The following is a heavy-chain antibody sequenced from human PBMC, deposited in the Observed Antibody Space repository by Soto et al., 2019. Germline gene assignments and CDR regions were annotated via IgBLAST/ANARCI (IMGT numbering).Heavy chain of an antibody. D-gene: IGHD3-22*01. J-gene: IGHJ6*03. CDR2: LYTDGSRT. CDR1: GFTFSSYW. V-gene: IGHV3-74*01. Sequence: GGSLRLSCAASGFTFSSYWMHWVRQVPRKGLVWVSRLYTDGSRTSYADSVKGRFTISRDNAKNTLYLQMNSLRAEDTAVYYCATCAEGYYYMDALGNGTTITVSS. CDR3: ATCAEGYYYMDA.